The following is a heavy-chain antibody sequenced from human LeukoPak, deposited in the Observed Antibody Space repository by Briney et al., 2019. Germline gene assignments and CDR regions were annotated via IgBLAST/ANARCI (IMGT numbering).Heavy chain of an antibody. CDR1: GGSFSGYY. D-gene: IGHD4-17*01. CDR2: INHSGST. J-gene: IGHJ4*02. V-gene: IGHV4-34*01. CDR3: ARGRNDYGDYDGDY. Sequence: SETLSLTCAVHGGSFSGYYWSWIRQPPGKGLEWIGEINHSGSTNYNPSLKSRVTISVDTSKNQFSLKLSSVTAADTAVYYCARGRNDYGDYDGDYWGQGTLVTVSS.